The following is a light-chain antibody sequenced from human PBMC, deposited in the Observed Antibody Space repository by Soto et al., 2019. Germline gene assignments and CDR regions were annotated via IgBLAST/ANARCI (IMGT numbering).Light chain of an antibody. CDR3: QKDDNAPLT. CDR2: AAY. Sequence: DIPMTQAPSSLSASVGDRVTITCRARQGISTYLAWYQQKPGKVPKLLISAAYTLQSGVPPRFSGSGSETDFTLTIISLQPEDVATYYCQKDDNAPLTFGGGTKVEIK. CDR1: QGISTY. J-gene: IGKJ4*01. V-gene: IGKV1-27*01.